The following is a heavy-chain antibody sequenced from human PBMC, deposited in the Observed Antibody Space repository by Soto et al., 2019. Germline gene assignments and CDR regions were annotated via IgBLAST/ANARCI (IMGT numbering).Heavy chain of an antibody. D-gene: IGHD1-1*01. V-gene: IGHV3-11*01. Sequence: QVQLVEPGGGLVKPGESLRLSCAASGFTLSDYYMTWVRQTQGKGLEWISYISSTGGTVNYADSVKGRFTISRDNIKNELFLQMTSLRDEDTAVYYCARDVLDDYGLDVCGPGSTVTGSS. J-gene: IGHJ6*02. CDR3: ARDVLDDYGLDV. CDR2: ISSTGGTV. CDR1: GFTLSDYY.